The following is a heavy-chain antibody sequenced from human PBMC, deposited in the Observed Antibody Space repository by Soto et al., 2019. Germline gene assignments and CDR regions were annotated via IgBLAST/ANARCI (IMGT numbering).Heavy chain of an antibody. Sequence: QLQLQESGSGLVKPSQTLSLTCAVSGGSISSGGYSWSWIRQPPGKGLEWIGYIYHSGSTYYNPSIKSRVTISVYRSKNQFSLKLSSVTAADSAVYYCAGVRGPYCGGECYPPTPNWFDPWGQGTLVTVSS. V-gene: IGHV4-30-2*01. D-gene: IGHD2-21*01. CDR3: AGVRGPYCGGECYPPTPNWFDP. CDR2: IYHSGST. CDR1: GGSISSGGYS. J-gene: IGHJ5*02.